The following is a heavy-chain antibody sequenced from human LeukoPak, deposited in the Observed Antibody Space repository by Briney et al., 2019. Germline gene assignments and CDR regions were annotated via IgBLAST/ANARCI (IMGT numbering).Heavy chain of an antibody. CDR3: AKVDCSAGSCYSIDY. CDR1: GFTFSSCA. Sequence: GGSLRLSCAAPGFTFSSCAMSWVRQAPGKGLEWVSTISGSGGRTYYADSVKGRFTIARDNSKNTLYLQVNSLRAEDTAVYYCAKVDCSAGSCYSIDYWGQGTLVTVSS. V-gene: IGHV3-23*01. CDR2: ISGSGGRT. J-gene: IGHJ4*02. D-gene: IGHD2-15*01.